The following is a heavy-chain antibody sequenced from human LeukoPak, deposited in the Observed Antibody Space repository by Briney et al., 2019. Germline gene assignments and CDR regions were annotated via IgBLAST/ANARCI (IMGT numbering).Heavy chain of an antibody. Sequence: SVKVSCKASGGTFSDYPLNWVRQAPGQGLEWMGVIIPILGTANSTQRFQGRVTITADISTNTVYMERSSLRSEDTAVYFCAGIPVFGVVLHQEPVWGKGTTVTVSS. J-gene: IGHJ6*04. V-gene: IGHV1-69*10. CDR3: AGIPVFGVVLHQEPV. CDR2: IIPILGTA. D-gene: IGHD3-3*01. CDR1: GGTFSDYP.